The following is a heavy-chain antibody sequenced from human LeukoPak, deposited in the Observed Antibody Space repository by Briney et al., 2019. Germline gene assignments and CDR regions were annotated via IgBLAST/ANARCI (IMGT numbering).Heavy chain of an antibody. J-gene: IGHJ6*03. Sequence: GESLKISCMGSVYSFTSDWIACGRHIPRKDLEWIGIIYPRDSDTRYSPPFQGQATISADKSTSTAYLQWSSLKASDTAMYYCARPDSSSWYYMDVWGKGTTVTVSS. CDR1: VYSFTSDW. CDR3: ARPDSSSWYYMDV. V-gene: IGHV5-51*01. D-gene: IGHD6-13*01. CDR2: IYPRDSDT.